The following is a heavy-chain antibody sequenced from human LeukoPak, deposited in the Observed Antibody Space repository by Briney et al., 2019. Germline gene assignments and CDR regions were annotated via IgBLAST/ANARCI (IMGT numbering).Heavy chain of an antibody. CDR3: ARGGAELIPPLLWFGEFPFDY. Sequence: ASETLSLTCTVSGGSISSSSYYWGWIRQPPGKGLEWIGSIYYSGSTYYNPSLKSRVTISVDTSKNQFSLKLSSVTAADTAVYYCARGGAELIPPLLWFGEFPFDYWGQGTLVTVSS. J-gene: IGHJ4*02. V-gene: IGHV4-39*01. D-gene: IGHD3-10*01. CDR1: GGSISSSSYY. CDR2: IYYSGST.